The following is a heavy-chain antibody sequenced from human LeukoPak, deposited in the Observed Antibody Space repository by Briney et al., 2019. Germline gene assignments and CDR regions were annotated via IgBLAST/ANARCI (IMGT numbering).Heavy chain of an antibody. CDR3: ARGTSRDGYNYYFDY. CDR2: IYHSGST. D-gene: IGHD5-24*01. CDR1: GGSISSGDYY. J-gene: IGHJ4*02. V-gene: IGHV4-39*07. Sequence: SETLSLTCTVSGGSISSGDYYWSWIRQPPGKGLEWIGEIYHSGSTNYNPSLKSRVTISVDKSKNQFSLKLSSVTAADTAVYYCARGTSRDGYNYYFDYWGQGTLVTVSS.